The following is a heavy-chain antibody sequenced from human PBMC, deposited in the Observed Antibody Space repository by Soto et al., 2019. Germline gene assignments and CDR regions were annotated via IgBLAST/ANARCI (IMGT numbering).Heavy chain of an antibody. CDR3: ARSGGYYYYYGMDV. CDR2: IYYSGST. CDR1: GGSISSYY. V-gene: IGHV4-59*08. J-gene: IGHJ6*02. Sequence: QVQLQESGPGLVKPSETLSLTCTVSGGSISSYYWSWIRQPPGKGLEWIGYIYYSGSTNYNPSLRSRVPLAVETSQNQFSLKLSSVTAADTAVYYCARSGGYYYYYGMDVWGQGTTVTVSS. D-gene: IGHD1-26*01.